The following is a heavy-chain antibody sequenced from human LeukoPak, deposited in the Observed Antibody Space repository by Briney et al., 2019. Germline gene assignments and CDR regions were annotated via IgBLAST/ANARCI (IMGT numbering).Heavy chain of an antibody. D-gene: IGHD3-10*01. CDR2: INGGGGGT. V-gene: IGHV3-23*01. CDR3: AKGDYGSGTYRPVDS. CDR1: GFTFSSYA. J-gene: IGHJ4*02. Sequence: GRSLRLSCAASGFTFSSYAMHWVRQAPGKGLEWVSAINGGGGGTYYVDSVKGRFTISRDNSKNTLYMQMVSLRAEDTAVYYCAKGDYGSGTYRPVDSWGQGTLVTVSS.